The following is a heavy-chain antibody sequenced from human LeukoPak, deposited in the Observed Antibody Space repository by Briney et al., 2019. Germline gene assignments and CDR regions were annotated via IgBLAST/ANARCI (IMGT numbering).Heavy chain of an antibody. Sequence: GGSLRLSCAASGFTFSSYSMNWVRQAPGKGLEWVSYIRSSSRTIYYADSVKGRFTISRDNAKNSLYLQMNSLRAEDTAVYYCAELGITMIGGVWGKGTTVTISS. CDR1: GFTFSSYS. D-gene: IGHD3-10*02. CDR2: IRSSSRTI. CDR3: AELGITMIGGV. V-gene: IGHV3-48*04. J-gene: IGHJ6*04.